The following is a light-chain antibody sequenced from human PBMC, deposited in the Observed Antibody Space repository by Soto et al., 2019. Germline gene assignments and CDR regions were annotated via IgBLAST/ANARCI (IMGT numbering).Light chain of an antibody. J-gene: IGKJ4*01. Sequence: EIVLTQSPGTLSLSPGERATLSCRASQSVTSNYLAWYQQKPGQTPRLLIYGASNRATGIPDRFTGSGSGTDFPLTISRLEPEDFALFYCQQYASSVVTFGGGTKVEIK. CDR3: QQYASSVVT. V-gene: IGKV3-20*01. CDR1: QSVTSNY. CDR2: GAS.